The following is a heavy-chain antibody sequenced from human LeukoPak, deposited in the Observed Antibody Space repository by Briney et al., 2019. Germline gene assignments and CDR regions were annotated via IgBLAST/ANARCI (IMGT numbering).Heavy chain of an antibody. CDR1: GGSISSGDYY. D-gene: IGHD6-13*01. J-gene: IGHJ4*02. CDR2: IYYSGST. CDR3: ATDPMGSIAAAGTDY. Sequence: PSQTLSLTCTVSGGSISSGDYYWSWIRQPPGKGLEWIGYIYYSGSTYYNPSLKSRVTISVDTSKNQFSLKLSSVTAADTAVYYCATDPMGSIAAAGTDYWGQGTLVTVSS. V-gene: IGHV4-30-4*08.